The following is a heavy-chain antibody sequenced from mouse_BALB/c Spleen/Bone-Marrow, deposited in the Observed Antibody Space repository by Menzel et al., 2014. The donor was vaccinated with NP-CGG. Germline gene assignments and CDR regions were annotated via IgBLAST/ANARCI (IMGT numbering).Heavy chain of an antibody. CDR1: GFNIKDTY. V-gene: IGHV14-3*02. CDR3: SSYAMDY. CDR2: IDPANGNT. J-gene: IGHJ4*01. Sequence: EVQLQQSGAELVKPGASVELSCTASGFNIKDTYMHWVKQRPEQGLEWIGRIDPANGNTKYDPKFQGKATITADTSSNTAYLQLSSLTSEDTAVYYGSSYAMDYWGQGTSVTVSS.